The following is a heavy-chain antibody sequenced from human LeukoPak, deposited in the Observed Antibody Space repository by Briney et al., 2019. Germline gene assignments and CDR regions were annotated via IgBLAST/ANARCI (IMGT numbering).Heavy chain of an antibody. V-gene: IGHV3-11*01. D-gene: IGHD2-15*01. Sequence: GGSLRLSCAASGFTFSDYYMTWIRQAPGQGLEWISYVSGSDENKYFAGSVRGRFAISRDNAEKSLFLQMSNVRAEDTAVYYCARAGLGGHYIDYWGQGTLVTVSS. CDR1: GFTFSDYY. J-gene: IGHJ4*02. CDR3: ARAGLGGHYIDY. CDR2: VSGSDENK.